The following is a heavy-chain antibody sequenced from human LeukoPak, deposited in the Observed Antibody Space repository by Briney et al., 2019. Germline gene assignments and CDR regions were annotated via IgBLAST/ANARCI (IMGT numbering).Heavy chain of an antibody. CDR1: GGSISGYY. Sequence: SETLSLTCSVSGGSISGYYWSWIRQPPGKGLEWIGYIYYSGTTIYNPSLKSRLTISLDTSKNQFSLNLSSVTAADTAVYYCARVAAGIGFFQHWGQGTLVTVSS. CDR2: IYYSGTT. V-gene: IGHV4-59*08. J-gene: IGHJ1*01. CDR3: ARVAAGIGFFQH. D-gene: IGHD6-13*01.